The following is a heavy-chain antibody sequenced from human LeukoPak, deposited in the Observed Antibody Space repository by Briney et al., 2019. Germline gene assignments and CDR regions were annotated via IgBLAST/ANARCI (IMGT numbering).Heavy chain of an antibody. V-gene: IGHV3-21*04. Sequence: PGGSLRLSCAASGFTFSSYSMNWVRQAPGKGLEWVSSISSSSSYIYYADSVKGRFTISRDNSKNTLYLQMNSLRTEDTAVYYCANCGGDCYHISVEYFQHWGQGTLVTVSS. D-gene: IGHD2-21*02. J-gene: IGHJ1*01. CDR2: ISSSSSYI. CDR1: GFTFSSYS. CDR3: ANCGGDCYHISVEYFQH.